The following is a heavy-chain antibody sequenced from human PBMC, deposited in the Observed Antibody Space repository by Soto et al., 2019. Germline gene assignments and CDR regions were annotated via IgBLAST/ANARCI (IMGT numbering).Heavy chain of an antibody. D-gene: IGHD2-15*01. V-gene: IGHV3-21*01. J-gene: IGHJ6*02. Sequence: EVQLVESGGGLVQPGGSLRLSCAASGFTFSSYSMNWVRQAPGKGLEWVSSISSSSSYIYYADSVKGRFTISRDNAKNSVYLQMNSLRAEDTAVYYWARDIDCSGGSCYLDYYYYGMDVWGQGTPVTVSS. CDR2: ISSSSSYI. CDR1: GFTFSSYS. CDR3: ARDIDCSGGSCYLDYYYYGMDV.